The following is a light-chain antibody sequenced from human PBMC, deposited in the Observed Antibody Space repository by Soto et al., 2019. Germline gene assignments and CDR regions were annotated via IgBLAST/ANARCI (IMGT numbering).Light chain of an antibody. CDR1: NSNLGSNT. CDR2: SNN. J-gene: IGLJ2*01. Sequence: QSVLTQPPSASGTPGQRVTISCSGSNSNLGSNTVNWYQQLPGTAPQLLIYSNNQRPSGVPGLFSDSKSGTSASLAISGLQSEDEADYYCASWDDSLNGVVFGGGTKLTVL. CDR3: ASWDDSLNGVV. V-gene: IGLV1-44*01.